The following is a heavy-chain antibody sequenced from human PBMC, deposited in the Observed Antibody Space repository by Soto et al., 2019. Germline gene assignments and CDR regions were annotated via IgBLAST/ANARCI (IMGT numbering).Heavy chain of an antibody. D-gene: IGHD5-18*01. CDR3: ARDSGYSYGPIDY. CDR2: IKSKTDGGTT. CDR1: GFTFSNAW. Sequence: PGGSLRLSCAASGFTFSNAWMNWVRQAPGKGLEWVGRIKSKTDGGTTDYAAPVKGRFTISRDDSKNTLYLQMNSLKTEDTAVYYCARDSGYSYGPIDYWGQGTLVTVSS. V-gene: IGHV3-15*07. J-gene: IGHJ4*02.